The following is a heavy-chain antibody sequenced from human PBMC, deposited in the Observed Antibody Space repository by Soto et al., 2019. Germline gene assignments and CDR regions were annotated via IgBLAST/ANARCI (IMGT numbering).Heavy chain of an antibody. CDR3: GRNDFKGHRGYCYAMDV. CDR2: IYPGDSDT. D-gene: IGHD2-21*02. Sequence: GESLKISCKASGYSFNTYWIGWVRQMPGKGLEWMGIIYPGDSDTRYSPSFQGQVTISADKSISTAYLQWSSLTASDTAVYYCGRNDFKGHRGYCYAMDVWGQWTSVPVSS. J-gene: IGHJ6*02. CDR1: GYSFNTYW. V-gene: IGHV5-51*01.